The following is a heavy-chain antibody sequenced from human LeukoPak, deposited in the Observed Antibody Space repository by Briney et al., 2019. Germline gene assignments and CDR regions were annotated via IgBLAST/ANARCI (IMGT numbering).Heavy chain of an antibody. CDR2: IRSKAYGGTT. CDR3: TREGRGSDAFDY. Sequence: PGRSLRLSCTTSGFTSGDYAMSWVRQAPGKGLEWVGFIRSKAYGGTTEYAASVKGRFTISRDDSRRIVYLQMNSLKTEDTAVYYCTREGRGSDAFDYWGQGTLVTVSS. CDR1: GFTSGDYA. D-gene: IGHD3-16*01. V-gene: IGHV3-49*04. J-gene: IGHJ4*02.